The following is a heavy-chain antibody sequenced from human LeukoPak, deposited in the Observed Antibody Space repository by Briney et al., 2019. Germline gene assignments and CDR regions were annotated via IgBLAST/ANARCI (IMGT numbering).Heavy chain of an antibody. CDR2: IKEDGHEQ. Sequence: GGSLRLSCVVSGFTFNKYWMSWIRQAPGKGLEWVANIKEDGHEQYYVDSVRGRFTISRDNAKNSVYLQMNSLRPEDTAVYYCARHSGGCIYDYWGQGTLVTVSS. D-gene: IGHD2-15*01. CDR3: ARHSGGCIYDY. CDR1: GFTFNKYW. J-gene: IGHJ4*02. V-gene: IGHV3-7*03.